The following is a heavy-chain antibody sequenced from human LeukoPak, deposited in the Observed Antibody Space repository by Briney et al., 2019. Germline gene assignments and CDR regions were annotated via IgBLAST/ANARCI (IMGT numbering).Heavy chain of an antibody. CDR1: GFTFESYS. D-gene: IGHD5-18*01. J-gene: IGHJ6*03. V-gene: IGHV3-48*01. CDR3: ARESVDTAMVPSGYYYYFMDV. Sequence: QPGGSLRLSCAASGFTFESYSMNWVRQAPGKGLEWVSYISSSSGTKHYADSVKGRMTVSRDNAENLLYLQMDTLRGEDTAIYYCARESVDTAMVPSGYYYYFMDVWGKGTTVTVSS. CDR2: ISSSSGTK.